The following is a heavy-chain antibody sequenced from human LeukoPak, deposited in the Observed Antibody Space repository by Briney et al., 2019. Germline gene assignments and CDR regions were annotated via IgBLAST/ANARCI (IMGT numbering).Heavy chain of an antibody. J-gene: IGHJ4*02. D-gene: IGHD6-19*01. V-gene: IGHV3-23*01. CDR2: ISGSGGST. Sequence: PGGSLRLSCAASGFTFSSYAMSWVRQAPGKGLEWVSAISGSGGSTYYADSVKGRFTISRDNSKNTLYLQMNSLRAEGTAVYYCAKGQAVAGTWPFDYWGQGTLVTVSS. CDR3: AKGQAVAGTWPFDY. CDR1: GFTFSSYA.